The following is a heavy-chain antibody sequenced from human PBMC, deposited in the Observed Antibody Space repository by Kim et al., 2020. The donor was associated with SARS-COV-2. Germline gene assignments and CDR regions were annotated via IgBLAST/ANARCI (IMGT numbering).Heavy chain of an antibody. CDR3: ARGRYYYDSSGYYGAFGFDY. J-gene: IGHJ4*02. CDR1: GGSFSGYY. CDR2: INHSGST. Sequence: SETLSLTCAVYGGSFSGYYWSWIRQPPGKGLEWIGEINHSGSTNYNPSLKSRVTISVDTSKNQFSLKLSSVTAADTAVYYCARGRYYYDSSGYYGAFGFDYWGQGTLVTVSS. V-gene: IGHV4-34*01. D-gene: IGHD3-22*01.